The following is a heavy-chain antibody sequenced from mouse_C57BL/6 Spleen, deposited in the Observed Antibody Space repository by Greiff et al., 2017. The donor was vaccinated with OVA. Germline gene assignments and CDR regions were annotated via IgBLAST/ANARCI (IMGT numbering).Heavy chain of an antibody. V-gene: IGHV5-4*03. Sequence: EVKVVESGGGLVKPGGSLKLSCAASGFTFSSYAMPWVRQTPENRLEWVATISDCGSYTYYPDNVKGRFTISRDNAKNNLYLQMSQLKSEDTAMYYGARGDYGSSYDYWGQGTTLTVSS. CDR3: ARGDYGSSYDY. J-gene: IGHJ2*01. D-gene: IGHD1-1*01. CDR1: GFTFSSYA. CDR2: ISDCGSYT.